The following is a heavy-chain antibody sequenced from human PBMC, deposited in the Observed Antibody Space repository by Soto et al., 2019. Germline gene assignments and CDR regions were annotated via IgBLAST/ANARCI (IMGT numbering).Heavy chain of an antibody. CDR3: ASSGYYDTSGYYFYFDY. V-gene: IGHV4-39*01. J-gene: IGHJ4*02. D-gene: IGHD3-22*01. CDR1: GGSISRSSFF. CDR2: IGNIYYSGST. Sequence: SETLSLTCTVSGGSISRSSFFWGWIRQPPGKGLEWIGSIGNIYYSGSTYYNPSLKSRVTISVDTSKNQFSLKLSSVTAADTAVYYCASSGYYDTSGYYFYFDYWGQETLVTVSS.